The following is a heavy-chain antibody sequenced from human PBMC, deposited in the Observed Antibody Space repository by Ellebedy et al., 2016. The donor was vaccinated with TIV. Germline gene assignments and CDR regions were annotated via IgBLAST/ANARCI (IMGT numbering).Heavy chain of an antibody. D-gene: IGHD3-10*01. J-gene: IGHJ6*02. V-gene: IGHV1-2*04. Sequence: AASVKVSCKASGYSFTAYYMHWVRQAPGQGLEWMGWINANSGGTNYAQKFQGWVTMTSDTSTSTVYMELSSLRSEDTAVYYCARDFRRSGSSNYYYGMDVWGQGTTVTVSS. CDR1: GYSFTAYY. CDR2: INANSGGT. CDR3: ARDFRRSGSSNYYYGMDV.